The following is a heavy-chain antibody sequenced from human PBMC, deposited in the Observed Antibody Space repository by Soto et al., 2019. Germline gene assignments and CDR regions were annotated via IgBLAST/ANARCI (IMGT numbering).Heavy chain of an antibody. CDR1: GFSLTTDRVG. Sequence: QITLKESGPTLVKPTQTLTLTCTFSGFSLTTDRVGVGWIRQTPGEALEWLAVIYWDDSKTYRPSLESRLTINKDTSKNQVALTMTNMDSLDTATYYCAHAYGWRSLYWGQGTLVTVSS. CDR2: IYWDDSK. CDR3: AHAYGWRSLY. J-gene: IGHJ4*02. V-gene: IGHV2-5*02. D-gene: IGHD3-10*01.